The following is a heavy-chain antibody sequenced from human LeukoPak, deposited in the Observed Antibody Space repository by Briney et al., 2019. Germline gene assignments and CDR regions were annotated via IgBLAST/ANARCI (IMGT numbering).Heavy chain of an antibody. CDR2: IYPGDSDT. D-gene: IGHD1-26*01. Sequence: RGESLKISCKGSGYSFTSYWIGWVRQMPGKGLEWMGIIYPGDSDTRYSPSFQGQVTISADKSISTAYPQWSSLKASDTAMYYCATGNSGSYLYFDYWSQGTLVTVSS. CDR1: GYSFTSYW. CDR3: ATGNSGSYLYFDY. J-gene: IGHJ4*02. V-gene: IGHV5-51*01.